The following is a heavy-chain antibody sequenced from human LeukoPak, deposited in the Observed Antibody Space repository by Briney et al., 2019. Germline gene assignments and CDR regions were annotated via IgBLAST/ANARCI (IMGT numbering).Heavy chain of an antibody. D-gene: IGHD6-13*01. CDR2: ISYDGSNK. CDR1: GFTFSSYG. CDR3: ANQQIAAAYHYYYGMDV. V-gene: IGHV3-30*18. Sequence: PGRSLRLSCAASGFTFSSYGMHWVRQAPGKGLEWVAVISYDGSNKYYADSVKGRFTISRDNSKNTLYLQMNSLRAEDTAVYYCANQQIAAAYHYYYGMDVWGQGTTVTVSS. J-gene: IGHJ6*02.